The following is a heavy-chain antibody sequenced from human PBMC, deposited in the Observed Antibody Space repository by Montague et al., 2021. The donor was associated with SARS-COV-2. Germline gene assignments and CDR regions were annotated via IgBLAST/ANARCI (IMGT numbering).Heavy chain of an antibody. CDR3: ARDPRYSLSWSFDY. D-gene: IGHD6-13*01. J-gene: IGHJ4*02. CDR1: GDSVSSNTPA. Sequence: CAISGDSVSSNTPARNWVRHSPSIDLEWLGRTYYRSKWYYDYAVSVKSRMTISPDTSKNQFSLQLSSVTPEDRAVYYCARDPRYSLSWSFDYWGQGTLVNVSS. V-gene: IGHV6-1*01. CDR2: TYYRSKWYY.